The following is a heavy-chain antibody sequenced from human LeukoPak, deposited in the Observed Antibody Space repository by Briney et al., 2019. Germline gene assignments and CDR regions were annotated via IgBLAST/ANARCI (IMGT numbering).Heavy chain of an antibody. Sequence: GGSLRLSCAATGFTFSHFGMPWVRQAPGKGLEWVAVIWYNGRNQYYRDSVKGRFTISRDNFKNTLHLQMNSLRVEDTAMYYCVREGTSGNGDGYNSYDYWGQGTPVTVSS. J-gene: IGHJ4*02. CDR2: IWYNGRNQ. V-gene: IGHV3-33*01. CDR1: GFTFSHFG. CDR3: VREGTSGNGDGYNSYDY. D-gene: IGHD5-24*01.